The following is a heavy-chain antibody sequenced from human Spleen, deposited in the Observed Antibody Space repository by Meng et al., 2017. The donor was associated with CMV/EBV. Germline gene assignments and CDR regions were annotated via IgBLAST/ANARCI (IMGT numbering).Heavy chain of an antibody. J-gene: IGHJ3*02. V-gene: IGHV4-59*01. CDR1: GDSISSYY. CDR2: IYYSGST. CDR3: ARERTFCSGTSCYDEFDM. D-gene: IGHD2-2*01. Sequence: SETLSLTCTVSGDSISSYYWSWIRQPPGKGLEWIGYIYYSGSTNYNPSLKSRVTISVDTSKNQFSLKLSSVTAADTAVYYCARERTFCSGTSCYDEFDMWGQGRVVTVSS.